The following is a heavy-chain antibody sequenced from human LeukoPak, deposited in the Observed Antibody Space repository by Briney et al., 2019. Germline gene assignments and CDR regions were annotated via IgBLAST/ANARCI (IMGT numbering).Heavy chain of an antibody. CDR1: GGSISTYY. D-gene: IGHD6-13*01. J-gene: IGHJ4*02. Sequence: PSETLSLTCTVSGGSISTYYWSWIRQPPGQGLEWIGYIYHSGSTNYNPSLENRVTMSVDTSKYQVSLKLSSVTAADTAVYYCARRATTAAPIYLDYWGQGTLVTVSS. CDR3: ARRATTAAPIYLDY. V-gene: IGHV4-59*08. CDR2: IYHSGST.